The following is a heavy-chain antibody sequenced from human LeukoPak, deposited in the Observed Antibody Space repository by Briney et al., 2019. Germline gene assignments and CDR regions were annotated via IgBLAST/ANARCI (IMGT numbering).Heavy chain of an antibody. CDR1: GGSITSYY. CDR3: ARYSSSSYAFDI. J-gene: IGHJ3*02. D-gene: IGHD6-6*01. Sequence: SETLSLTCSVSGGSITSYYWTWIRQPPGKGLEWIGYISDGGSTNYNASPKSRVSISIDTSKNQFSLKLSSVTAADTAVYYCARYSSSSYAFDIWGQGTMVTVSS. V-gene: IGHV4-59*01. CDR2: ISDGGST.